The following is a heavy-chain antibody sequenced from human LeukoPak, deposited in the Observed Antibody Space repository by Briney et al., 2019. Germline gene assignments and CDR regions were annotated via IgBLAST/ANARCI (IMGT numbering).Heavy chain of an antibody. CDR1: GFTVSSNY. Sequence: GGSLRLSCAASGFTVSSNYMSWVRQAPGKGLEWVSVIYSGGSTYYADSVKGRFTISRDNSKNTLYLQMNSLRAEDTAVYYCVRDSSSYGTSGFDYWGQGTLVTVSS. V-gene: IGHV3-53*01. CDR2: IYSGGST. CDR3: VRDSSSYGTSGFDY. D-gene: IGHD6-13*01. J-gene: IGHJ4*02.